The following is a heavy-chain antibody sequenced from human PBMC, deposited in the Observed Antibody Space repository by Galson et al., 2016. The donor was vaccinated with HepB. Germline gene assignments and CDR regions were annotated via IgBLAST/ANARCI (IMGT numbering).Heavy chain of an antibody. V-gene: IGHV3-33*06. CDR1: GFTFSSYG. Sequence: SLRLSCAASGFTFSSYGMHWVRQAPGKGLEWVAVIWYDGSNKYYADSVKGRFTISRDNSKNTLYLQMNSLRAEDTAVYYCAKGPDPYGDYSWFDPWGKGTLVTVSS. D-gene: IGHD4-17*01. CDR2: IWYDGSNK. J-gene: IGHJ5*02. CDR3: AKGPDPYGDYSWFDP.